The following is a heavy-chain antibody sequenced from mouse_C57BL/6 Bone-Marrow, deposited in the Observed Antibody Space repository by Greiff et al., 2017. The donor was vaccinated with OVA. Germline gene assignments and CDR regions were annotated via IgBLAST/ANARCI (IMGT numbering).Heavy chain of an antibody. CDR3: AREGYYYGSNWYFDV. D-gene: IGHD1-1*01. CDR2: INYDGSST. CDR1: GFTFSDYY. J-gene: IGHJ1*03. Sequence: DVHLVESEGGLVQPGSSMKLSCTASGFTFSDYYMAWVRQVPEKGLEWVANINYDGSSTYYLDSLKSRFIISRDNAKNILYLQMSSLKSEDTATYYCAREGYYYGSNWYFDVWGTGTTVTVSS. V-gene: IGHV5-16*01.